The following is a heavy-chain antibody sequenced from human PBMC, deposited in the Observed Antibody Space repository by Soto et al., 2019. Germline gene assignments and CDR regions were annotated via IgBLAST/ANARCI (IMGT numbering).Heavy chain of an antibody. CDR2: INAGNGNT. V-gene: IGHV1-3*01. CDR1: GYTFTSYA. J-gene: IGHJ6*02. Sequence: QVQLVQSGAEVKKPGASVKVSCKASGYTFTSYAMHWWGQPPGQRLEWRGWINAGNGNTKYSQKFQGRVTITRDTSASTAYMELSSLRSEDTAVYYCARCYYGSGSYYRRYYYYGMDVWGQGTTVTVSS. CDR3: ARCYYGSGSYYRRYYYYGMDV. D-gene: IGHD3-10*01.